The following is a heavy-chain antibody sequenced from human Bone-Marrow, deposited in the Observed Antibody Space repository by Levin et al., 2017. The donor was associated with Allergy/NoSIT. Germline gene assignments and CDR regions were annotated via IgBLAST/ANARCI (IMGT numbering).Heavy chain of an antibody. CDR3: ARGGGGTGRYYQRSDY. CDR1: GFTFDDYG. CDR2: INWNGGRI. D-gene: IGHD3-10*01. J-gene: IGHJ4*02. V-gene: IGHV3-20*04. Sequence: GGSLRLSCAASGFTFDDYGMSWVRQVPGKGLEWVSGINWNGGRIGYADSVKGRFTISRDNAKNSLFLQMNSLRPEDTALYFCARGGGGTGRYYQRSDYWGQGTLVAVSS.